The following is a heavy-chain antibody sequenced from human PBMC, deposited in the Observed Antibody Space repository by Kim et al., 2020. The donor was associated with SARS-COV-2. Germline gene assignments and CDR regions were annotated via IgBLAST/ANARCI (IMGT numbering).Heavy chain of an antibody. J-gene: IGHJ6*02. Sequence: SETLSLTCTVSGGSISSGGYYWSWIRQHPGKGLEWIGYIYYSGSTYYNPSLKSRVTISVDSSKNKFSLTLSSVTAADTAVYYCARDSLKNPVPLGYSYYYGMDVWGQGTTVTVSS. V-gene: IGHV4-31*03. CDR2: IYYSGST. CDR1: GGSISSGGYY. CDR3: ARDSLKNPVPLGYSYYYGMDV.